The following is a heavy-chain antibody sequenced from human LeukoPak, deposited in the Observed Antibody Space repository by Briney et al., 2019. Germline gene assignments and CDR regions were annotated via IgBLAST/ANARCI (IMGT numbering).Heavy chain of an antibody. Sequence: GGSLRLSCAASGFTFSSYAMSWVRQAPGKGLEWVSAISGSGGSTYYADSVKGRFTISRDNSKNTLYPQMNSLRAEDTAVYYCAKDQGYSSSWYSVGWGQGTLVTVSS. J-gene: IGHJ4*02. D-gene: IGHD6-13*01. CDR2: ISGSGGST. CDR1: GFTFSSYA. CDR3: AKDQGYSSSWYSVG. V-gene: IGHV3-23*01.